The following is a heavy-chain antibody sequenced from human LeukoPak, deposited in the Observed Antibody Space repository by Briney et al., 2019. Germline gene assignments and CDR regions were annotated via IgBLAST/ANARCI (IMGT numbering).Heavy chain of an antibody. CDR2: IRYDGSNK. CDR3: AKGASGWGLCRGSGGYSDY. V-gene: IGHV3-30*02. Sequence: PGGSLRLSCAASAFSFSSYGMHWVRQAPGKGLEGVAFIRYDGSNKYYADSVKGRFTISRDNSKNTLYLQMNSLRAEDTAVYYCAKGASGWGLCRGSGGYSDYWGQGTLVSVSS. D-gene: IGHD3-10*01. J-gene: IGHJ4*02. CDR1: AFSFSSYG.